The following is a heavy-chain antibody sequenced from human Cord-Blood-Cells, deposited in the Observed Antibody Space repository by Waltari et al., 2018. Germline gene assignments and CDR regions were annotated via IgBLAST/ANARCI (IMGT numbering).Heavy chain of an antibody. D-gene: IGHD1-26*01. V-gene: IGHV4-4*02. J-gene: IGHJ5*02. CDR1: GGSISSSNW. Sequence: QVQLQESGPGLVKPSGTLSLTCAVSGGSISSSNWWSWVRQPPGRGLEWIGEIYHSRSTNHNPALNSRVTISVDKSKNQFSLKLSSVTAADTAVYYCARRPPGVGATNWFDPWGQGTLVTVSS. CDR3: ARRPPGVGATNWFDP. CDR2: IYHSRST.